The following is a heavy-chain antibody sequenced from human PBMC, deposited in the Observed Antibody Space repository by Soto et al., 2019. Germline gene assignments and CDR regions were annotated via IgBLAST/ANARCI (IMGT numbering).Heavy chain of an antibody. CDR1: DGSVSSGSYY. CDR3: ARDALALFDS. CDR2: IYSSGST. V-gene: IGHV4-61*01. Sequence: PSETLSLTCTASDGSVSSGSYYWTWIRQPPGKGLEWIGYIYSSGSTLYNPSLKSRVLISVDTSMNQFSLKLSSVTAADTAVYYCARDALALFDSWGQGTLVTVSS. J-gene: IGHJ4*02. D-gene: IGHD5-12*01.